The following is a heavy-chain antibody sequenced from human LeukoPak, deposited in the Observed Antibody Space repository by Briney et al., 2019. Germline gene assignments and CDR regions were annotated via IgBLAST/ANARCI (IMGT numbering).Heavy chain of an antibody. CDR3: AGGSYDILTGYSLGMDV. D-gene: IGHD3-9*01. CDR2: IKQDGSEK. V-gene: IGHV3-7*04. Sequence: GSLRLSCAASGFTFSSYWMSWVRQAPGKGLEWLANIKQDGSEKYYVDSVKGRFTISRDNAKNSLYLQMNSLRAEDTAVYYCAGGSYDILTGYSLGMDVWGQGTTVTVSS. CDR1: GFTFSSYW. J-gene: IGHJ6*02.